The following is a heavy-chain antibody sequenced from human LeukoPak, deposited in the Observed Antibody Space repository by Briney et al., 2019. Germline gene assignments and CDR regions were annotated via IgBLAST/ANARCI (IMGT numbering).Heavy chain of an antibody. V-gene: IGHV4-38-2*02. CDR3: AGSGSYQGFDY. D-gene: IGHD3-10*01. CDR1: GYSISSGYY. Sequence: NASETLSLTCTVSGYSISSGYYWGWIRQPPGKGLEWIGSIYHSGRTFYNPSLKSRVTMSVDTSKNQFSLKLSSVTAADTAVYYCAGSGSYQGFDYWGQGTLVTVSS. J-gene: IGHJ4*02. CDR2: IYHSGRT.